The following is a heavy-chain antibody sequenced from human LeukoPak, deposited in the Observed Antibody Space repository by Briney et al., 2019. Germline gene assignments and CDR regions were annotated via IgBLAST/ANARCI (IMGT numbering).Heavy chain of an antibody. CDR2: INHSGST. D-gene: IGHD4-17*01. CDR1: GGSFSGYY. J-gene: IGHJ4*02. V-gene: IGHV4-34*01. CDR3: ARGRTTVTSKRFDY. Sequence: SETLSLTCAVYGGSFSGYYWSWIRQPPGKGLEWIGEINHSGSTNYNPSLKSRVTISVDTSKNQFSLKLSSVTAADTAVYYCARGRTTVTSKRFDYWGQGTLVTVSS.